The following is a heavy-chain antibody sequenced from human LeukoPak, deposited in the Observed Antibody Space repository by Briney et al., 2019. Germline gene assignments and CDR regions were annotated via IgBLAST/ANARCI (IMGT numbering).Heavy chain of an antibody. CDR1: GFTLSNYW. J-gene: IGHJ4*02. Sequence: GGSLRLSCVASGFTLSNYWMHWVRQAPGKGLVWVSRINSDGTITRYADSVKGRFTIPRDNAKNTLHLQMNSLRAEDTAVYYCAREGSSDFDYWGQGTLVTVSS. CDR2: INSDGTIT. CDR3: AREGSSDFDY. D-gene: IGHD2-2*01. V-gene: IGHV3-74*01.